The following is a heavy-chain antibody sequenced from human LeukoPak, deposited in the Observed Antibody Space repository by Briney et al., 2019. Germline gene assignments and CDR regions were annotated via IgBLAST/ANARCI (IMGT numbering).Heavy chain of an antibody. V-gene: IGHV4-4*07. CDR1: GDSFTSYF. CDR3: ARSLYYYDSSGYYWYFDL. Sequence: PSETLSLTCTVSGDSFTSYFWSWIRQPAGKGLEWIGHIYYTGSTKYNPSLTSRVSMSVDTSKNQFSLKLTSVTAADTAVYYCARSLYYYDSSGYYWYFDLWGRGTLVTVSS. D-gene: IGHD3-22*01. J-gene: IGHJ2*01. CDR2: IYYTGST.